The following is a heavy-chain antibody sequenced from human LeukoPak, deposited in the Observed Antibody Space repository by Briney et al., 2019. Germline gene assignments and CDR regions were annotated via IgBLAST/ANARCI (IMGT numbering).Heavy chain of an antibody. J-gene: IGHJ5*02. CDR3: ARDVGYYGSGIYP. CDR1: GGSISSSSSY. CDR2: IYYSGST. D-gene: IGHD3-10*01. Sequence: SETLSLTCSVSGGSISSSSSYWGWIRQPPGKGLEWIGSIYYSGSTYYNPSLKSRVTISVDTSKNQFSLKLSSVTAADTAVYYCARDVGYYGSGIYPWGQGTLVTVSS. V-gene: IGHV4-39*07.